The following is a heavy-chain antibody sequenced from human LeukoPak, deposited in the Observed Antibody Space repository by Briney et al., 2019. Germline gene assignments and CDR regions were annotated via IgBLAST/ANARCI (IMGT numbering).Heavy chain of an antibody. CDR2: IWYDGSNK. D-gene: IGHD3-10*01. J-gene: IGHJ6*02. CDR3: ARDLRMVRGLRYYYYGMDV. CDR1: GFTFSSYG. V-gene: IGHV3-33*01. Sequence: GRSLRLSCAASGFTFSSYGMHWVRQAPGKGLEWVAVIWYDGSNKYYADSVKGRFTISRDNSKNTLYLQMNSLRAEDTAVYYCARDLRMVRGLRYYYYGMDVWGQGTTVTVSS.